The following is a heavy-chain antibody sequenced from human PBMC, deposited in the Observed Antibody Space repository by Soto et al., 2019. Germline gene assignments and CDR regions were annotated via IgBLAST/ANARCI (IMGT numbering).Heavy chain of an antibody. Sequence: ASVKVSCKTSGYTFTNNYMHLVRQAPGQGLEWMGMIYPNGGTTDYAQKFQGRVTMTSDTSTTTVYMELSSLTADDRAVYYCVRDNSGFDYWGQGTLVTVSS. V-gene: IGHV1-46*03. CDR2: IYPNGGTT. D-gene: IGHD6-13*01. CDR1: GYTFTNNY. J-gene: IGHJ4*02. CDR3: VRDNSGFDY.